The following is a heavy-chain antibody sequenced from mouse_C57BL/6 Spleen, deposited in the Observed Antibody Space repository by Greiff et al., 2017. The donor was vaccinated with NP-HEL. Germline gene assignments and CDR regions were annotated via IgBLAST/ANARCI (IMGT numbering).Heavy chain of an antibody. Sequence: DVQLQESGPGLVKPSQSLSLTCSVTGYSITSGYYWNWIRQFPGNKLEWMGYISYDGSNNYNPSLKNRISITRDTSKNQFFLKLNSVTTEDTATYYCARVGGSGGFDYWGQGTTLTVSS. CDR1: GYSITSGYY. CDR2: ISYDGSN. V-gene: IGHV3-6*01. J-gene: IGHJ2*01. CDR3: ARVGGSGGFDY. D-gene: IGHD3-2*02.